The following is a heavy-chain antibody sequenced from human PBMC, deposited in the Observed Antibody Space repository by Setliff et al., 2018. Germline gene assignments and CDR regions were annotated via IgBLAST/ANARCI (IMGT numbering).Heavy chain of an antibody. J-gene: IGHJ4*01. Sequence: PSETLSLTCTVSGDSITSGSDYWNWIRQPAGKGLEWIGRIYTTGNTNCNPSLKSRVTISVDTSKNQFSLKLRSVTAADTAVYYCRFWSGYYKNDYWGQGTLVTVSS. CDR3: RFWSGYYKNDY. D-gene: IGHD3-3*01. CDR1: GDSITSGSDY. V-gene: IGHV4-61*02. CDR2: IYTTGNT.